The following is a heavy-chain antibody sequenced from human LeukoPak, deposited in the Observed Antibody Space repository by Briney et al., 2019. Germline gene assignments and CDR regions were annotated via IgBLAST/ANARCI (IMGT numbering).Heavy chain of an antibody. Sequence: GGSLRLSCAASGFTFSSYAMSWGRQAPGKGLEWVSAISGSGGSTYYADSVKGRFTISRDNSKNTLYLQMNSLRAEDTAVYYCAKSSGYYYDSSGYVPFDYWGQGTLVTVSS. CDR3: AKSSGYYYDSSGYVPFDY. CDR1: GFTFSSYA. CDR2: ISGSGGST. V-gene: IGHV3-23*01. D-gene: IGHD3-22*01. J-gene: IGHJ4*02.